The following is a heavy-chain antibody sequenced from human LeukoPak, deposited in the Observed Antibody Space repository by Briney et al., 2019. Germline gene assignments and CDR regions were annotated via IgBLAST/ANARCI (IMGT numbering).Heavy chain of an antibody. CDR1: GDSVSTTTSI. CDR3: ARRRHANNGVDV. Sequence: SQTLSLTCAISGDSVSTTTSIWNWIRQSPSRGLEWLGRTYYRSKWNYDYADSVKSRITIGPDTSENQFSLQLQFVTPEDSAVYYCARRRHANNGVDVWGQGTTVTVSS. J-gene: IGHJ6*02. CDR2: TYYRSKWNY. V-gene: IGHV6-1*01.